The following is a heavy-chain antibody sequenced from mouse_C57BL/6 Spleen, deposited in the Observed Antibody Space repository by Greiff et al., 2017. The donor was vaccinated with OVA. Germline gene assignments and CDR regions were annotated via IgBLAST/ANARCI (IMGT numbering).Heavy chain of an antibody. Sequence: VQLQQPGAELVKPGASVKMSCKASGYTFTSYWITWVKQRPGQGLEWIGDIYPGSGSTNYNEKFKSKATLTVDTSSSTAYMQLSSLTSEDSAVYYCARLDYYGSSDDAMDYWGQGTSVTVSS. CDR3: ARLDYYGSSDDAMDY. D-gene: IGHD1-1*01. J-gene: IGHJ4*01. V-gene: IGHV1-55*01. CDR1: GYTFTSYW. CDR2: IYPGSGST.